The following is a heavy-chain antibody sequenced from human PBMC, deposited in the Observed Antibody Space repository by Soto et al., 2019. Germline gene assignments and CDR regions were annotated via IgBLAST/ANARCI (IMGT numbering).Heavy chain of an antibody. J-gene: IGHJ5*02. V-gene: IGHV3-21*06. CDR1: GFAFSSYS. Sequence: GGSLRLSCAASGFAFSSYSMNWVRQAPGKGLEWVSNISSSRSYIYYADSVKGRFTISRDNAKNSLYLQMNNLRVEDTAVYYCARGEAIGDDPWGHGTLVTVSS. CDR3: ARGEAIGDDP. CDR2: ISSSRSYI. D-gene: IGHD3-10*01.